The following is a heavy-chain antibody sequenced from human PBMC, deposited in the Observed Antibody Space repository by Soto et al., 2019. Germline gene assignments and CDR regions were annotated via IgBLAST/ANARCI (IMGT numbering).Heavy chain of an antibody. Sequence: GASVKVSCKASGYTFTNFGISWVRQAPGQGLEWMGRIIPILGIANYAQKFQGRVTTTADKSTSTAYMELSSLRSEDTAVYYCARDLRNLGHIVVVTGGDAFDIWGQGTMVTVSS. CDR2: IIPILGIA. J-gene: IGHJ3*02. CDR1: GYTFTNFG. D-gene: IGHD2-21*02. V-gene: IGHV1-69*04. CDR3: ARDLRNLGHIVVVTGGDAFDI.